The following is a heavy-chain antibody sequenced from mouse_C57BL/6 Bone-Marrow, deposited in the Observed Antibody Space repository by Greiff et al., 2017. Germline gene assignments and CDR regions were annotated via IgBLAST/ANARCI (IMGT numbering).Heavy chain of an antibody. V-gene: IGHV5-17*01. D-gene: IGHD1-1*01. CDR3: ARWTTVPHYYAMDY. Sequence: DVKLVESGGGLVKPGGSLKLSCAASGFTFSDYGMHWVRQAPEKGLEWVAYISSGSSTIYYADTVKGRFTISRDNAKNTLFLQMTSLRSEDTAMYYCARWTTVPHYYAMDYWGQGTSVTVSS. CDR2: ISSGSSTI. CDR1: GFTFSDYG. J-gene: IGHJ4*01.